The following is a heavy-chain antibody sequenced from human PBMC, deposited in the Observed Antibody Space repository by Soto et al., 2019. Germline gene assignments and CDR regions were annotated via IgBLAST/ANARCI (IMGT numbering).Heavy chain of an antibody. CDR2: IIPILGIA. V-gene: IGHV1-69*02. CDR3: ARPSAVAGTDAFDI. Sequence: QVQLVQSGAEVKKPGSSVKVSCKASGGTFSSYTISWVRQAPGQGLEWMGRIIPILGIANYAQKFQGRVTITADKSTSTAYMELSSLRSEDTAVYYCARPSAVAGTDAFDIWGQGTMVTVSS. J-gene: IGHJ3*02. D-gene: IGHD6-19*01. CDR1: GGTFSSYT.